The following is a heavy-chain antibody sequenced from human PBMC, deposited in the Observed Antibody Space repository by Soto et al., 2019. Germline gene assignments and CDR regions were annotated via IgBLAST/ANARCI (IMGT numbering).Heavy chain of an antibody. J-gene: IGHJ6*02. V-gene: IGHV1-2*02. CDR1: GYAFTGYY. CDR3: ARTIVVVPAAIPGGGGYYYYYGMDV. CDR2: INPTSGIT. D-gene: IGHD2-2*02. Sequence: GXSVKASFKASGYAFTGYYMNWVRQAPGQGLEWVGWINPTSGITRDAQKFQGRVTMTRDTSISTDYMELRRLRSNDTAVYYCARTIVVVPAAIPGGGGYYYYYGMDVWGQGTTVTVSS.